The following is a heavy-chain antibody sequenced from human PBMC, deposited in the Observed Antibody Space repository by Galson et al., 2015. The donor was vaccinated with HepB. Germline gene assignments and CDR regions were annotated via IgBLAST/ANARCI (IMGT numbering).Heavy chain of an antibody. CDR3: TTAPAYYYDSSGYYGY. J-gene: IGHJ4*02. CDR1: GFTFSNAW. D-gene: IGHD3-22*01. V-gene: IGHV3-15*01. Sequence: SLRLSCAASGFTFSNAWMSWVRQAPGKGLEWVGRIKSKTDGGTTDYAAPVKGRFTISRDDSKNTLYLQMNSLKTEDSAVYYCTTAPAYYYDSSGYYGYWGQGTLVTVSS. CDR2: IKSKTDGGTT.